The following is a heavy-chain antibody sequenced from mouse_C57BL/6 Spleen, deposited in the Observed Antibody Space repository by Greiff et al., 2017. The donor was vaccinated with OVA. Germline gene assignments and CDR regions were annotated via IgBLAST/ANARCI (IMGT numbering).Heavy chain of an antibody. D-gene: IGHD1-1*01. Sequence: VQLVESGAELVRPGASVKLSCKASGYTFTDYYINWVKQRPGQGLEWIARIYPGSGNTYYNEKFKGKATLTAEKSSSTAYMQLSSLTSEDSAVYFCARSLYYGSSSYWYFDVWGTGTTVTVYS. CDR1: GYTFTDYY. CDR3: ARSLYYGSSSYWYFDV. CDR2: IYPGSGNT. J-gene: IGHJ1*03. V-gene: IGHV1-76*01.